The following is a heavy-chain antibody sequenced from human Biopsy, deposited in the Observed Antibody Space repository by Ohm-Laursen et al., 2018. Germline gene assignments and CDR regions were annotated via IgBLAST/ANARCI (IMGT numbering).Heavy chain of an antibody. CDR1: GNTFATYH. CDR3: ARAGVGSDGTDSYYYGMDV. Sequence: ASVKVSCKASGNTFATYHIHWVRQAHGQGLEWMGVISPSGATTSFSQKFQGRITMTRDTSTGTVYMDLNSLGSEDTAVYYCARAGVGSDGTDSYYYGMDVWGPGTTVTVSS. V-gene: IGHV1-46*01. D-gene: IGHD5-24*01. CDR2: ISPSGATT. J-gene: IGHJ6*02.